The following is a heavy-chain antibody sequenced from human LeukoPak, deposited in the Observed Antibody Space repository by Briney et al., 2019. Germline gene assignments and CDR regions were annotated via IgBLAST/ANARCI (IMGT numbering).Heavy chain of an antibody. CDR1: GYTFTSYD. D-gene: IGHD2-15*01. J-gene: IGHJ4*02. V-gene: IGHV1-8*03. CDR3: ARELYCSGGSCYSIFDY. CDR2: MNPNSGNT. Sequence: ASVKVSCKASGYTFTSYDINWVRQATGQGLEWMGWMNPNSGNTGYAQKFQGRVTITRNTSISTAYMELSRLRSDDTAVYYCARELYCSGGSCYSIFDYWGQGTLVTVSS.